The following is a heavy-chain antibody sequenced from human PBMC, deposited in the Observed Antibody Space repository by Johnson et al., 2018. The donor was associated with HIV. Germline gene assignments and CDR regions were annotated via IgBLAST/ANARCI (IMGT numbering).Heavy chain of an antibody. V-gene: IGHV3-23*04. D-gene: IGHD3-22*01. CDR1: GFTFSSYA. CDR2: ISGSGGTT. CDR3: ARDRGNYYDSSGYYGLGAFDI. Sequence: VQLVESRGGFVKPGGSLRLSCAASGFTFSSYAMSWVRQAPGKGLEWVSSISGSGGTTYYADSVKGRFTVPRDNSKNTLYLQMNSLRAEDTAVYYCARDRGNYYDSSGYYGLGAFDIWGQGTMVTVSS. J-gene: IGHJ3*02.